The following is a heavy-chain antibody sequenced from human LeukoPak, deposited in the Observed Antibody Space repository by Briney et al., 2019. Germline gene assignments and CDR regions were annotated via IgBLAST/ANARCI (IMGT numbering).Heavy chain of an antibody. V-gene: IGHV4-59*12. CDR2: IYYSGST. D-gene: IGHD6-19*01. J-gene: IGHJ4*02. CDR3: AKAVSGRFDY. CDR1: GGSISSYY. Sequence: PSETLSLTCTVSGGSISSYYWSWIRQPPGKGLEWIGYIYYSGSTNYNPSLKSRVTISVDTSKNQFSLKLSSVTAADTAIYYCAKAVSGRFDYWGQGTLVTVSS.